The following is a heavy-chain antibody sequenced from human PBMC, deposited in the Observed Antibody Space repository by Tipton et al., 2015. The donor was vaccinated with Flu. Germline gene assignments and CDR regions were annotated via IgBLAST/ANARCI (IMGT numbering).Heavy chain of an antibody. CDR3: AREAPYTVGATIGY. J-gene: IGHJ4*02. D-gene: IGHD1-26*01. CDR2: IYYSGST. Sequence: GLVKPSETLSLTCTVSGGSISSSSYYWGWIRQPPGKGLEWIGSIYYSGSTYYNPSLKSRVTISVDTSKNQFSLKLSSVTAADTAVYYCAREAPYTVGATIGYWGQGTLVTVSS. CDR1: GGSISSSSYY. V-gene: IGHV4-39*02.